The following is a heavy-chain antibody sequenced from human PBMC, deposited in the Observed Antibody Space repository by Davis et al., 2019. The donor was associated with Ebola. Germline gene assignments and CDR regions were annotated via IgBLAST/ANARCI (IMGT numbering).Heavy chain of an antibody. CDR1: GYTFTSYA. CDR3: ARGARYSYGNDYFDY. CDR2: INAGNGNT. Sequence: ASVKVSCKASGYTFTSYAMHWVRQAPGQRLEWMGWINAGNGNTKYSQKFQGRVTITRDTSASTAYMELSSLRSEDTAVYYCARGARYSYGNDYFDYWGQGTLVTVSS. D-gene: IGHD5-18*01. V-gene: IGHV1-3*01. J-gene: IGHJ4*02.